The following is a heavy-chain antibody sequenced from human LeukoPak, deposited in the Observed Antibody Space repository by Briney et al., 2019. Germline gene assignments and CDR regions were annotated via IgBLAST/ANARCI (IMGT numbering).Heavy chain of an antibody. D-gene: IGHD3-22*01. CDR2: ISGSGGST. CDR3: AKDFDSSGSLFDY. V-gene: IGHV3-23*01. CDR1: GFNFDDYG. Sequence: GGSLRLSCAASGFNFDDYGMSWVRQAPGKGLEWVSAISGSGGSTYYADSVKGRFTISRDNSKNTLYLQMNSLRAEDTAVYYCAKDFDSSGSLFDYWGQGTLVTVSS. J-gene: IGHJ4*02.